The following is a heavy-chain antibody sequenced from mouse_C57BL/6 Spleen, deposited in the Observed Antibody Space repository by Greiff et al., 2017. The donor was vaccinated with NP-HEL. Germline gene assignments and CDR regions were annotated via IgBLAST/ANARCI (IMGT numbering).Heavy chain of an antibody. CDR2: IYPGDGDT. D-gene: IGHD1-2*01. V-gene: IGHV1-82*01. CDR1: GYAFSSSW. Sequence: QVQLQQSGPELVKPGASVKISCKASGYAFSSSWMNWVKQRPGKGLEWIGRIYPGDGDTNYNGKFKGKATLTADKSSSTAYMQLSSLTSEDSAVYFCAPLITTVLDYWGQGTTLTVSS. CDR3: APLITTVLDY. J-gene: IGHJ2*01.